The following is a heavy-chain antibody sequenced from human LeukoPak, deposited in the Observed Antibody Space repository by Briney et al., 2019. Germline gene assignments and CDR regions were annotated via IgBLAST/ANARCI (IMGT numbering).Heavy chain of an antibody. J-gene: IGHJ4*02. CDR2: IYYSGST. D-gene: IGHD6-13*01. Sequence: PSETLSLTCTVSGGSISSSSYYWGWIRQPPGKGLEWIGSIYYSGSTYYNPSLKSRVTISVDTSKNQFSLKLSSVTAADTAVYYCAPIAAARDFDYWGQGTLVTVSS. V-gene: IGHV4-39*01. CDR1: GGSISSSSYY. CDR3: APIAAARDFDY.